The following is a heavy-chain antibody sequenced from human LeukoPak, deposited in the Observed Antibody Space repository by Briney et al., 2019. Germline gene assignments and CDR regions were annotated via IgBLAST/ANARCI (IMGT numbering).Heavy chain of an antibody. CDR2: IRSKAYGGTT. J-gene: IGHJ4*02. V-gene: IGHV3-49*04. CDR3: TRDYYDSSGYSSPHLFDY. Sequence: PGGSLRLSCTASGFTFGDYAMSWVRQAPGKGLEWVGFIRSKAYGGTTEYAASVKGRFTISRDDSKSIAYLQMNSLKTEDTAVYYCTRDYYDSSGYSSPHLFDYWGQGTLVTASS. D-gene: IGHD3-22*01. CDR1: GFTFGDYA.